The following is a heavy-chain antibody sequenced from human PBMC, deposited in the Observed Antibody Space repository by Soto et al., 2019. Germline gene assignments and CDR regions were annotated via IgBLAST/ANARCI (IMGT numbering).Heavy chain of an antibody. V-gene: IGHV1-69*04. CDR1: GGTFSSYT. Sequence: GASVKVSCKASGGTFSSYTISWVRQAPGQGLEWMGRIIPILGIANYAQKFQGRVTITADKSTSTAYMELSSLRSEDTAVYYCARDNGYYDSSGTFQHWGQGTLVTVSS. D-gene: IGHD3-22*01. CDR2: IIPILGIA. J-gene: IGHJ1*01. CDR3: ARDNGYYDSSGTFQH.